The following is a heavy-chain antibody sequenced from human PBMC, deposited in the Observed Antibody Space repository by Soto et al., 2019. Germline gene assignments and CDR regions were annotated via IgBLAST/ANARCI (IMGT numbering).Heavy chain of an antibody. Sequence: SVKVSCKASGGTFSSYAISWVRQAPGQGLEWMGGIIPIFGTADYAQKFQGRVTITADKSTSTAYMELSSLRSEDTAVYYCARPITMVRGPSLYYYYGMDVWGQGTTVTV. D-gene: IGHD3-10*01. J-gene: IGHJ6*02. V-gene: IGHV1-69*06. CDR3: ARPITMVRGPSLYYYYGMDV. CDR2: IIPIFGTA. CDR1: GGTFSSYA.